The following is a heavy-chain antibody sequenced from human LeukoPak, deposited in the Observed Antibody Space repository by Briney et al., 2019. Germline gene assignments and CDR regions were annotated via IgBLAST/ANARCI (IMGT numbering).Heavy chain of an antibody. CDR1: GFTFDDYA. D-gene: IGHD6-19*01. V-gene: IGHV3-9*01. CDR3: AKAYHDTGCLIDY. Sequence: GRSLRLSCAASGFTFDDYAMHWVRQAPGKGLEWVSGISWNSGSIGYADSVKGRFTISRDNSKNILYLQMNSLGADGTAVYYCAKAYHDTGCLIDYWGQGTLVTVSS. CDR2: ISWNSGSI. J-gene: IGHJ4*02.